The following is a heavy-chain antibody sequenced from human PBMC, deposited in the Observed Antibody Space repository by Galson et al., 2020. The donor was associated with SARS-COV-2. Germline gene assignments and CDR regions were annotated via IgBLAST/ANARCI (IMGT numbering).Heavy chain of an antibody. CDR3: ARDRGKLELRKTGGGFDH. D-gene: IGHD1-26*01. V-gene: IGHV4-31*03. Sequence: ASETLSLTCTVSGGSIRSGGSYWNWTRQHPGKGLEWLGDTDDSWSTHYNPSLKSRVTISVDTSKNQFSLKLSSVSAADTAVYYCARDRGKLELRKTGGGFDHWGQGTLVNVSS. CDR2: TDDSWST. CDR1: GGSIRSGGSY. J-gene: IGHJ4*02.